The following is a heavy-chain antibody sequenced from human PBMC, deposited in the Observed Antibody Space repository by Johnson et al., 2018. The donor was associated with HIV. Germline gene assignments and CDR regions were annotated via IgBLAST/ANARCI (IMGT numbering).Heavy chain of an antibody. Sequence: QVQLVESGGGLVQPGRSLRLSCAASGFTFSSYPMHWVRQAPGKGLEWVAIISYDGSNKYYADSVKGRFTISRDNSKNTLYLQMNSLRAEDTAVYYCARDGGETVVGSGAFDIWGQGTMVTVSS. CDR1: GFTFSSYP. J-gene: IGHJ3*02. V-gene: IGHV3-30*04. CDR2: ISYDGSNK. D-gene: IGHD4-23*01. CDR3: ARDGGETVVGSGAFDI.